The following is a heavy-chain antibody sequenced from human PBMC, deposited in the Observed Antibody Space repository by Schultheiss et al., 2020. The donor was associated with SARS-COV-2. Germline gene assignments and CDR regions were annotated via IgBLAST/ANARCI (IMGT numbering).Heavy chain of an antibody. V-gene: IGHV3-7*01. D-gene: IGHD6-19*01. CDR2: IKQDGSEK. J-gene: IGHJ3*02. Sequence: GGSLRLSCAASGFTFSSYAMSWVRQAPGKGLEWVANIKQDGSEKYSVDSVKGRFTISRDNSKNTLYLQMNSLRAEDTAVYYCARSSSGWFGDAFDIWGQGTMVTVSS. CDR1: GFTFSSYA. CDR3: ARSSSGWFGDAFDI.